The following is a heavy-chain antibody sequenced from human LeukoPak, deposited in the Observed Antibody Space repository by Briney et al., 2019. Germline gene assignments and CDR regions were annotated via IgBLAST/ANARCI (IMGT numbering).Heavy chain of an antibody. CDR2: ISYDGSNK. CDR3: AKGKGSGWYGAEYYFDY. D-gene: IGHD6-19*01. Sequence: GGSLRLSCAASGFTFSSYAMHWVRQAPGKGLEWVAVISYDGSNKYYADSVKGRFTISRDNAKNSLYLQMNSLRAEDTALYYCAKGKGSGWYGAEYYFDYWGQGNLVTVSS. CDR1: GFTFSSYA. V-gene: IGHV3-30-3*01. J-gene: IGHJ4*02.